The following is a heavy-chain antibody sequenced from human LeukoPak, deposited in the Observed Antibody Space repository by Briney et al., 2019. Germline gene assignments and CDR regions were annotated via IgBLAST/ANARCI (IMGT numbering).Heavy chain of an antibody. J-gene: IGHJ3*02. CDR1: GGSFSGHY. CDR3: AKSNGYGLVDI. CDR2: INHSGST. Sequence: SETLSLTCAVYGGSFSGHYWSWIRQPPGKGLEWIGEINHSGSTYYNPSLKSRVTISVDTSKNQFSLKLNSVTAADTAVYYCAKSNGYGLVDIWGQGTMVTVSS. D-gene: IGHD3-10*01. V-gene: IGHV4-34*01.